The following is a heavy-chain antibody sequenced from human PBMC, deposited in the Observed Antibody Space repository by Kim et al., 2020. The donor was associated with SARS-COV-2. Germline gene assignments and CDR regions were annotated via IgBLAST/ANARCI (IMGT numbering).Heavy chain of an antibody. J-gene: IGHJ4*02. V-gene: IGHV4-59*01. CDR1: GVPISSYY. D-gene: IGHD3-3*01. CDR2: IYSSGST. CDR3: ARDYGGSGYYYFDC. Sequence: SETLSLTCTVSGVPISSYYWSWIRQPPGKGLEWIGYIYSSGSTNYNPSLNSRVTMSLDTSKNQFSLNLRSVTAADTAVYYCARDYGGSGYYYFDCWGQGTLVTVSS.